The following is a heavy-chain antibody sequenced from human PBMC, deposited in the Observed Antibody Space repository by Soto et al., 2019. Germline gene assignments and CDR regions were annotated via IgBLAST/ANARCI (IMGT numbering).Heavy chain of an antibody. CDR2: IYHSGNT. Sequence: SETLSLTCAVSGGSISSSNWWSWVRQPPGKGLEWIGEIYHSGNTNYNPSLKSRVTMAVDKSRNQFSLKLSSVTAADTAVYYCARRWGEGRVDFWGQGTLVTVSS. V-gene: IGHV4-4*02. D-gene: IGHD3-10*01. CDR1: GGSISSSNW. J-gene: IGHJ4*02. CDR3: ARRWGEGRVDF.